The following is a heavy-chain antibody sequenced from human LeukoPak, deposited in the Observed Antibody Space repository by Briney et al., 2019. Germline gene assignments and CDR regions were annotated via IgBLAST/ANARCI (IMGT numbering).Heavy chain of an antibody. CDR3: ARDKIEGPSNFDN. Sequence: GGSLRLSCAASGFTSSNYWMTWVRQAPGKGPEWVANIKQDGGEAYYVDSVKGRFTISRDNAKNLLFLQMNSLRAEDTAIYYCARDKIEGPSNFDNWGQGTLVFVSS. V-gene: IGHV3-7*03. CDR1: GFTSSNYW. CDR2: IKQDGGEA. J-gene: IGHJ4*02. D-gene: IGHD2/OR15-2a*01.